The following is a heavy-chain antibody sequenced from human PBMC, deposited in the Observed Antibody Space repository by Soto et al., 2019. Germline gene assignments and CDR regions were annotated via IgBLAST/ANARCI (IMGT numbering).Heavy chain of an antibody. CDR3: ARDAVVVVAATQPVLDP. V-gene: IGHV3-11*01. D-gene: IGHD2-15*01. J-gene: IGHJ5*02. CDR2: ISSSGSTI. CDR1: GFTFSDYY. Sequence: PGGSLRLSCSASGFTFSDYYMSWIRQAPGKGLEWVSYISSSGSTIYYADSVKGRFTISRDNAKNSLYLQMNSLRAEDTAVYYCARDAVVVVAATQPVLDPWGQGNLVTVYS.